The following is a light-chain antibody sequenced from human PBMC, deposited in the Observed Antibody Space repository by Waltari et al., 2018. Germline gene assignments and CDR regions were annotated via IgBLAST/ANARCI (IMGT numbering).Light chain of an antibody. J-gene: IGLJ3*02. Sequence: QSALTQPRPVSGSPGQSATIACPVTSTSVGGYKYVSWYQHHPGKAPKLMIYDVSKRPSGVPDRFSGSKSGNTASLTISGLQAEDEADYYCCSYAGGYTWVFGGGTKLTVL. CDR1: STSVGGYKY. CDR2: DVS. V-gene: IGLV2-11*01. CDR3: CSYAGGYTWV.